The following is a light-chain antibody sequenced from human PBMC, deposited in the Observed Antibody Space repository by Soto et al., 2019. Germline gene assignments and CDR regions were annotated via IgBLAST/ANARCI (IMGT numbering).Light chain of an antibody. V-gene: IGKV3-15*01. J-gene: IGKJ5*01. CDR1: QSVRGN. Sequence: LTQSTATLSLSAGERATLSCRASQSVRGNLAWYQQKPGQSPRLLIYGASSRATGIPVRFSGSGSGTEFTLTISVLQSEDFAVYYCQQYNNWPFITFGQGTRLEI. CDR2: GAS. CDR3: QQYNNWPFIT.